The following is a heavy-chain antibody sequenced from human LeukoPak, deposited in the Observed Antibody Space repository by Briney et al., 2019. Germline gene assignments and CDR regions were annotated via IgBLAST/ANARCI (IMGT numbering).Heavy chain of an antibody. D-gene: IGHD3-9*01. CDR3: ARGDPDYDILTGYYISAEPYYYYYMDV. Sequence: SETLSLTCTDSGGPISSHCWSWIRQHPGKGLEWIGRIYTSWIFSGHTNYNPSLKSRVTMSVDTSKNPFSLKLTSVTTADTAVYYCARGDPDYDILTGYYISAEPYYYYYMDVWGKGTTVTVSS. CDR1: GGPISSHC. J-gene: IGHJ6*03. V-gene: IGHV4-4*07. CDR2: IYTSWIFSGHT.